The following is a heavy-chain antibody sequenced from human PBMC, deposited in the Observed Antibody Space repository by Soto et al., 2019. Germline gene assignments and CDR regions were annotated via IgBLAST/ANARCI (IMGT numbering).Heavy chain of an antibody. CDR1: GDSISNLDYF. D-gene: IGHD3-10*01. CDR2: IYKSATT. CDR3: ARGPPQLLWFGNYGMDV. Sequence: SETLSLTCSVSGDSISNLDYFWAWIRQPPGQALEYIGYIYKSATTYYNPSFESRVAISVDTSKSQFSLKLSSVTAADTAVYYCARGPPQLLWFGNYGMDVWGQGTTVTVSS. J-gene: IGHJ6*02. V-gene: IGHV4-30-4*01.